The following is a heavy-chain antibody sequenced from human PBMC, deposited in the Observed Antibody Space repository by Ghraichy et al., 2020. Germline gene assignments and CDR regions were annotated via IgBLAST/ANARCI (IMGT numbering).Heavy chain of an antibody. CDR2: INHSGST. CDR1: GGSFSGYY. J-gene: IGHJ6*03. Sequence: ESLNISCAVYGGSFSGYYWSWIRQPPGKGLEWIGEINHSGSTNYNPSLKSRVIISVDTSKNQFSLKLSSVTAADPAVDYCARVCSSTSCSPYYYYMDVWGKGTTVTVSS. CDR3: ARVCSSTSCSPYYYYMDV. D-gene: IGHD2-2*01. V-gene: IGHV4-34*01.